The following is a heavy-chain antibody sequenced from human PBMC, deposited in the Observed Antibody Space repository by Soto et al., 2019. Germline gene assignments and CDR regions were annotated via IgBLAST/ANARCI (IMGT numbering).Heavy chain of an antibody. CDR2: ISGSGGST. CDR1: GFTFSSYA. D-gene: IGHD6-19*01. Sequence: EVQLLESGGGLVQPGGSLRLSCAASGFTFSSYAMSWVRQAPGKGLEWVSAISGSGGSTYYEDSVKGRFTISRDNSKNTLYLQMNSRRAEDTAVYYWAKDQGIAVAGTGHYWGQGTLVTVSS. CDR3: AKDQGIAVAGTGHY. V-gene: IGHV3-23*01. J-gene: IGHJ4*02.